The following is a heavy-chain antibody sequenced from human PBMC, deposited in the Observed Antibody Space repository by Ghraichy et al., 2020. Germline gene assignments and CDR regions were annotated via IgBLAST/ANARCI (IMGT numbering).Heavy chain of an antibody. CDR3: AKDSPPYCGGDCYSATDY. D-gene: IGHD2-21*02. V-gene: IGHV3-23*01. CDR2: ISGSGGST. J-gene: IGHJ4*02. CDR1: GFTFSSYA. Sequence: GGSLRLSCAASGFTFSSYAMSWVRQAPGKGLEWVSAISGSGGSTYYADSVKGRFTISRDNSKNTLYLQMNSLRAEDTAVYYCAKDSPPYCGGDCYSATDYWGQGTLVTVSS.